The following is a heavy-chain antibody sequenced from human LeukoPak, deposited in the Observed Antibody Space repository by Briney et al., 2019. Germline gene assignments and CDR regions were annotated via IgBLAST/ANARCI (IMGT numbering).Heavy chain of an antibody. CDR1: GFTFSSYA. V-gene: IGHV3-23*01. J-gene: IGHJ1*01. CDR3: AKASYSNYVASYFQH. Sequence: PGGSLRLSCVASGFTFSSYAMSWVRQAPGKGLEWVSAISGSGGSTYYADSVKGRFTISRDNSKNTLYLQMNSLRAEDTAVYYCAKASYSNYVASYFQHWGQGTLVTVSS. CDR2: ISGSGGST. D-gene: IGHD4-11*01.